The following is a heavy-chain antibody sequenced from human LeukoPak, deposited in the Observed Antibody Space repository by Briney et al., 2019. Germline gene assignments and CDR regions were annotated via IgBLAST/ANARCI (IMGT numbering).Heavy chain of an antibody. CDR2: ISTYNGNT. D-gene: IGHD5-18*01. J-gene: IGHJ4*02. V-gene: IGHV1-18*04. CDR1: GYRFTGYY. Sequence: ASVKVSCKTSGYRFTGYYLHWVRQAPGQGLEWMGWISTYNGNTNYAQNLQGTVTMTTDTSTSTAYMELRNLRSDDTAVYYCARVGSRYSYGSFDYWGQGTLVTVSS. CDR3: ARVGSRYSYGSFDY.